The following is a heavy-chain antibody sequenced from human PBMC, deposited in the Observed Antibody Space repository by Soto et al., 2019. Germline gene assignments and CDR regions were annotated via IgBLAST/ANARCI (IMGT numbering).Heavy chain of an antibody. CDR3: ARCRDAFGFDS. CDR2: IHYRGRT. J-gene: IGHJ4*02. Sequence: QVQLQESGPGLVKPSDILSLTCNVSGGSIRSGGYYWGWIRQAPGKGLEWIGYIHYRGRTSYNPSLESRVSISLDTSGHQFSLTLTSVTAADTAVYYCARCRDAFGFDSWGQGITVTV. CDR1: GGSIRSGGYY. V-gene: IGHV4-31*03. D-gene: IGHD2-15*01.